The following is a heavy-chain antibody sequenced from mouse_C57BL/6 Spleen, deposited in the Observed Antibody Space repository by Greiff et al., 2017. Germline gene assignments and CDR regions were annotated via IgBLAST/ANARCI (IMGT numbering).Heavy chain of an antibody. CDR3: ARREVYGYYAMDY. J-gene: IGHJ4*01. Sequence: VHLVESGPGLVAPSQSLSITCTVSGFSLTSYAISWVRQPPGKGLEWLGVIWTGGGTNYNSALKSRLSISKDNSKSQVFLKMNSLQTDDTARYYCARREVYGYYAMDYWGQGTSVTVSS. D-gene: IGHD1-1*02. V-gene: IGHV2-9-1*01. CDR2: IWTGGGT. CDR1: GFSLTSYA.